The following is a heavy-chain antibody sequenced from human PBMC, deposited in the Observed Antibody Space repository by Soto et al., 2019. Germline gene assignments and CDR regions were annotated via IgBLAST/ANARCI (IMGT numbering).Heavy chain of an antibody. CDR3: ASTAADGDYENAFDI. Sequence: ESGGGLVKPGGSLRLSCAASGFTFSSYSMNWVRQAPGKGLEWVSSISSSSSYIYYADSVKGRFTISRDNAKNSLYLQMNSLRAEDTAVCYCASTAADGDYENAFDIWGQGTMVTVSS. J-gene: IGHJ3*02. CDR2: ISSSSSYI. V-gene: IGHV3-21*01. D-gene: IGHD4-17*01. CDR1: GFTFSSYS.